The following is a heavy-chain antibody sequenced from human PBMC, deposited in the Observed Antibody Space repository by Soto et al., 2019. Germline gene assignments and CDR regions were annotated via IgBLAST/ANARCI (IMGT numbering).Heavy chain of an antibody. D-gene: IGHD1-26*01. CDR1: GFTFSDYY. V-gene: IGHV3-30*18. CDR3: AKGSIVGATKDWFDP. CDR2: ISYDGSSK. J-gene: IGHJ5*02. Sequence: PGGSLRLSCAASGFTFSDYYMSWIRQAPGKGLEWVAVISYDGSSKYYADSVKGRLTISRDNSENTLYLQMNSLRAEDTAVYYCAKGSIVGATKDWFDPWGQGTLVTVSS.